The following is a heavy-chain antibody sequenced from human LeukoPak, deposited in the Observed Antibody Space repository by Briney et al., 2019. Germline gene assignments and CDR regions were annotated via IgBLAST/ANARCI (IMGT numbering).Heavy chain of an antibody. Sequence: ASVKVSCKASGYSLTNYYIHWVRQAPGQGLEWMGIINPSIGSATYAQDFQGRVTMTSDTSTSTVYMELSSLRSEDTAVYYCARDMWSSSSWYLDGMDVWGQGTTVTVSS. CDR2: INPSIGSA. CDR3: ARDMWSSSSWYLDGMDV. V-gene: IGHV1-46*01. CDR1: GYSLTNYY. D-gene: IGHD6-13*01. J-gene: IGHJ6*02.